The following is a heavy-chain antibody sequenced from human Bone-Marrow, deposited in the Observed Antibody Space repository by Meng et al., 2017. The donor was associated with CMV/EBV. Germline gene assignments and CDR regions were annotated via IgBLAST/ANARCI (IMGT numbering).Heavy chain of an antibody. D-gene: IGHD6-6*01. J-gene: IGHJ4*02. CDR3: ARLDYSSSSCGY. CDR1: GYTFTDYY. V-gene: IGHV1-2*02. Sequence: ASVKVSCKASGYTFTDYYIHWVRQAPGQGLEWMGWINPNSDGTKYAQKFQGRVTMARDTSISTAYMEFDRLKSDDTAVYYCARLDYSSSSCGYWGQGTLVTVSS. CDR2: INPNSDGT.